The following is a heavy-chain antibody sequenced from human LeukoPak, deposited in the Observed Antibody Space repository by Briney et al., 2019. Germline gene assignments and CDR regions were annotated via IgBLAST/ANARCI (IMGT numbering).Heavy chain of an antibody. Sequence: ASVKVSCKAFGVTLIGYHMHWVRQAPGRRPEWMGWIDRISGASSPAQKFQGRVTMTRDTSMSTFYMDMSGLTSDDTAIYYCAISDYMRGFASWGVGTQVTVSS. CDR1: GVTLIGYH. CDR3: AISDYMRGFAS. V-gene: IGHV1-2*02. CDR2: IDRISGAS. D-gene: IGHD3-16*01. J-gene: IGHJ4*02.